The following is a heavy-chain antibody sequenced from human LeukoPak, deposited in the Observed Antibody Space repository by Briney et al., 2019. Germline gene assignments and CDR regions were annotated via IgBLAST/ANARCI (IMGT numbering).Heavy chain of an antibody. CDR3: ASHPIAAAGELDYYYYYMDV. CDR2: INPNSGGT. CDR1: GYTFTGYY. V-gene: IGHV1-2*02. Sequence: ASVKVSCKASGYTFTGYYMHWVRQAPGQGLEWMGWINPNSGGTNYAQKFQGRVTMTRDTSISTAYMELSRLRSDDTAVYYCASHPIAAAGELDYYYYYMDVWGKGTTVTVSS. D-gene: IGHD6-13*01. J-gene: IGHJ6*03.